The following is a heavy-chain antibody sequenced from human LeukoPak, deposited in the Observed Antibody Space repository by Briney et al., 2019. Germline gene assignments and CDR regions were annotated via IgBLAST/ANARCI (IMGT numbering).Heavy chain of an antibody. CDR1: GFTFDDYA. V-gene: IGHV3-43*02. J-gene: IGHJ3*02. CDR3: AKDYHITMIVVVINYAFDI. Sequence: GGSLRFSCAASGFTFDDYAMHWVRQAPGKGLEWVSLISGDGGSTYYADSVKGRFTISRDNSKNSLYLQMDSLRTEDTALYYCAKDYHITMIVVVINYAFDIWGQGTMVTVSS. D-gene: IGHD3-22*01. CDR2: ISGDGGST.